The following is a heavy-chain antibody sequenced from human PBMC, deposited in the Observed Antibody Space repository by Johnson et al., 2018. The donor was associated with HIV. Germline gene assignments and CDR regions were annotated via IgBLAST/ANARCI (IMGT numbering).Heavy chain of an antibody. V-gene: IGHV3-30*02. Sequence: VQLVESGGGVVQPGGSLRLSCAASGFTFSSYGMHWVRQAPGKGLEWVAFIRYDGSNKYYADSVKGRFTISRDNSKNTLYLQMNSLRAEDTAVYYCARECSGGSCYPLDHDAFDIWGQGTMVTVSS. D-gene: IGHD2-15*01. CDR2: IRYDGSNK. CDR1: GFTFSSYG. J-gene: IGHJ3*02. CDR3: ARECSGGSCYPLDHDAFDI.